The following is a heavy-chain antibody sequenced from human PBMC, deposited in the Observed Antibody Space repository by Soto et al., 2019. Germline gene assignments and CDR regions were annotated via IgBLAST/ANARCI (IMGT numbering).Heavy chain of an antibody. CDR2: ISAYNGNT. CDR1: GYTFTSYG. Sequence: QVQLVQSGAEVKKPGASVKVSCKASGYTFTSYGISWVRQAPGQGLEWMGWISAYNGNTNYAQKLQGRVTMTTDTSTSTAYMELRSLRSDDTAVYDCAGDISATAKGVEGHREVGYWGQGTLVTVSS. D-gene: IGHD2-15*01. V-gene: IGHV1-18*01. J-gene: IGHJ4*02. CDR3: AGDISATAKGVEGHREVGY.